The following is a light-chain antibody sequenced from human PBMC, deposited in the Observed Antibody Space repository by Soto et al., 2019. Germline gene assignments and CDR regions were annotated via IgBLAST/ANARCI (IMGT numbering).Light chain of an antibody. Sequence: QSALTQPASVSGSPGQSITISCTGTSSDIGGYKYDSWYQQHPGKVPKLLIYDVNNRPSGVSDRFSGSKSGNTASLTISGLQAEDEAEYYCCSYTSSTSLIFGGGTKVTVL. V-gene: IGLV2-14*03. J-gene: IGLJ1*01. CDR2: DVN. CDR1: SSDIGGYKY. CDR3: CSYTSSTSLI.